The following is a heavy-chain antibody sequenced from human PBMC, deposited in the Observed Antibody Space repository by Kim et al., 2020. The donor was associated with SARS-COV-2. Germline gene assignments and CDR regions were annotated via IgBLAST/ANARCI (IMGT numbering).Heavy chain of an antibody. V-gene: IGHV3-48*02. D-gene: IGHD3-10*01. J-gene: IGHJ4*02. Sequence: ADSGKSRFTISRDNDRNSLYRQMNSLGDEETAVYYCALVLLWCGGSPFDDWGQGTLVTVSS. CDR3: ALVLLWCGGSPFDD.